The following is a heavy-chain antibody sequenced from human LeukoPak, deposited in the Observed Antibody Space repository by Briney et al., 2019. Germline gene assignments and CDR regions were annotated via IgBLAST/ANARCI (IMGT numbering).Heavy chain of an antibody. Sequence: GGSLRLSCAASGFTFSSYAMHWVRQAPGKGLEWVAVISYDGSNKYYADSVKGRFTIARDNSKNTLYLQMNSLRAEDTAVYYCASEYTGIAVARSFDYWGQGTLVTVSS. D-gene: IGHD6-19*01. CDR2: ISYDGSNK. J-gene: IGHJ4*02. CDR3: ASEYTGIAVARSFDY. V-gene: IGHV3-30*04. CDR1: GFTFSSYA.